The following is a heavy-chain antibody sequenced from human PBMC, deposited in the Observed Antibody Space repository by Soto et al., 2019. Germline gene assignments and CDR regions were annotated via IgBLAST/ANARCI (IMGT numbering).Heavy chain of an antibody. J-gene: IGHJ4*02. CDR2: IYYSGST. V-gene: IGHV4-59*01. CDR3: ARDSVGSGYD. D-gene: IGHD5-12*01. Sequence: QVQLQESGPGLVKPSETLSLTCTVSGGSISSYYWSWIRQPPGKRLEWIGYIYYSGSTNYNPSLKSRVTISVYTSKTPFSLELRSVTAADTAVYYCARDSVGSGYDWGQGTLVTVSS. CDR1: GGSISSYY.